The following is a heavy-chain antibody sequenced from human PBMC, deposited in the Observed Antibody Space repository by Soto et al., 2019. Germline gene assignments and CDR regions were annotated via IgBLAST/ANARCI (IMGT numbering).Heavy chain of an antibody. Sequence: PWETLSLTCAVYGGSFSGYYWSWIRQPPGKGLEWIGEINHSGSTNYNPSLKSRVTISVDTSKNQFSLELSSVTAADTAVYYCARGLVTIFGVYYYGMDVWGQGTTVTVSS. CDR1: GGSFSGYY. V-gene: IGHV4-34*01. CDR3: ARGLVTIFGVYYYGMDV. CDR2: INHSGST. J-gene: IGHJ6*02. D-gene: IGHD3-3*01.